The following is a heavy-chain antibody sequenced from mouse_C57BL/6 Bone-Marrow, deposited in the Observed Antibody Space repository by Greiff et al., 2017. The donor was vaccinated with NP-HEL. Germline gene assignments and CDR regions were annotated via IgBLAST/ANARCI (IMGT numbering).Heavy chain of an antibody. CDR2: INYDGSST. CDR3: ARLYDGYFFWYFDV. V-gene: IGHV5-16*01. D-gene: IGHD2-3*01. CDR1: GFTFSDYY. Sequence: EVKLVESEGGLVQPGSSMKLSCTASGFTFSDYYMAWVRQVPEKGLEWVANINYDGSSTYYLDSLKSRFIISRDNAKNILYLQMSSLKSEDTATYYCARLYDGYFFWYFDVWGTGTTVTVSS. J-gene: IGHJ1*03.